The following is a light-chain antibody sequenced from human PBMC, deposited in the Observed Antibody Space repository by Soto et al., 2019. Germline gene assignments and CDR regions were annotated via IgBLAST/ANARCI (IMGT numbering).Light chain of an antibody. CDR2: AAS. J-gene: IGKJ1*01. Sequence: DIQMTQSPSSLSASVGDRVTITCRASQGISNYFAWYHQKPGKVPKLLVYAASTLQSWVASRFSGSGSGTDSALTISSQQTEDVATDYCQKYNSSPRTFGQGTKVELK. CDR3: QKYNSSPRT. CDR1: QGISNY. V-gene: IGKV1-27*01.